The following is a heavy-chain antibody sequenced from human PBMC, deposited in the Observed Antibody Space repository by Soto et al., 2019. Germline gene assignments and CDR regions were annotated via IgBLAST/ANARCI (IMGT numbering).Heavy chain of an antibody. D-gene: IGHD2-2*01. CDR2: IIPILGIA. J-gene: IGHJ5*02. V-gene: IGHV1-69*02. CDR3: ARGRGPYCSSTSCGTYNWFDP. Sequence: QVQLVQSGAEVKKPGSSMKVSCKASGGTFSSYTISWVRQAPGQGLEWMGRIIPILGIANYAQKFQGRVTITADKSTSTAYMELSSLRSEDTAVYYCARGRGPYCSSTSCGTYNWFDPWGQGTLVTVSS. CDR1: GGTFSSYT.